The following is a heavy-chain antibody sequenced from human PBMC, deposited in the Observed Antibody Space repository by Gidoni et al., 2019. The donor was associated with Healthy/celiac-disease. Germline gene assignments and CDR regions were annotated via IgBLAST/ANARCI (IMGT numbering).Heavy chain of an antibody. J-gene: IGHJ6*04. CDR2: INPNSGGT. CDR3: AWGYDFDYYGMDV. Sequence: QVQLAQSGAEVQKPGASVKVSCTASGYTFTGYYMHWVRQAPGQGLEWMGWINPNSGGTNYAQKLQGRVTRTRDTYISTAYMELSRLRSDDTAVYYCAWGYDFDYYGMDVWGKGTTVTVSS. D-gene: IGHD3-3*01. V-gene: IGHV1-2*02. CDR1: GYTFTGYY.